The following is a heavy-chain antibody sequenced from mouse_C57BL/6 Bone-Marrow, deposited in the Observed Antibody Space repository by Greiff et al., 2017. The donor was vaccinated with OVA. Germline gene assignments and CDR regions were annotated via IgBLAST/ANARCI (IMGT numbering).Heavy chain of an antibody. V-gene: IGHV5-6*01. CDR1: GFTFSSYG. Sequence: EVKVVESGGDLVKPGGSLKLSCAASGFTFSSYGMSWVRQTPDKRLEWVATISSGGSYTYYPDSVKGRFTISRDNAKNTLYLQMSSLKSEDTAMYYCARGIFIYYYGSSYSDYWGQGTTLTVSS. J-gene: IGHJ2*01. CDR2: ISSGGSYT. CDR3: ARGIFIYYYGSSYSDY. D-gene: IGHD1-1*01.